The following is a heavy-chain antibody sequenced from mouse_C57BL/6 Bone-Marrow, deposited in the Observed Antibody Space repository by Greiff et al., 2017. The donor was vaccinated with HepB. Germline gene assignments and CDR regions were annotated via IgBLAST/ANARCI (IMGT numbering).Heavy chain of an antibody. CDR2: LYPSDSET. CDR1: GYTFTSYW. V-gene: IGHV1-61*01. Sequence: VQLQQPGAELVRPGSSVKLSCKASGYTFTSYWMDWVKQRPGQGLEWIGNLYPSDSETHYNQKFKDKATFTVDNSSSTAYMQLSSLTSEDSAVYYCARRGNYFDYWGQGTTLTVSS. J-gene: IGHJ2*01. CDR3: ARRGNYFDY.